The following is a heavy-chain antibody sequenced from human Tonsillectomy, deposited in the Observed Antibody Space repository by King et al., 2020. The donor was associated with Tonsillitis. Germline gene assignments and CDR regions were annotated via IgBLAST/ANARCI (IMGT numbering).Heavy chain of an antibody. D-gene: IGHD6-19*01. Sequence: VQLQQWGAGLLKPSETLSLTCAVYGGSFSGYYWSWIRQPPGKGLEWIGEINHSGSTNYNPSLKSRVTISVDTSKNQFSLKLSSVTAADTAVYYCARSQWLVPKAFDYWGQGTLVTVSS. J-gene: IGHJ4*02. CDR3: ARSQWLVPKAFDY. V-gene: IGHV4-34*01. CDR2: INHSGST. CDR1: GGSFSGYY.